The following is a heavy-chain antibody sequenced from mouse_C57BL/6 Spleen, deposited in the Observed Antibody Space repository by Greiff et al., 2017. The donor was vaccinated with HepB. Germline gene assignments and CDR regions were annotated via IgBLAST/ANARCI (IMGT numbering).Heavy chain of an antibody. D-gene: IGHD2-14*01. CDR1: GFTFSSYA. CDR3: ARKRYDDYFDY. V-gene: IGHV5-4*03. Sequence: EVKLQESGGGLVKPGGSLKLSCAASGFTFSSYAMSWVRQTPEKRLEWVATISDGGSYTYYPDNVKGRFTISRDNAKNNLYLQMSHLKSEDTAMYYCARKRYDDYFDYRGQGTTLTVSS. J-gene: IGHJ2*01. CDR2: ISDGGSYT.